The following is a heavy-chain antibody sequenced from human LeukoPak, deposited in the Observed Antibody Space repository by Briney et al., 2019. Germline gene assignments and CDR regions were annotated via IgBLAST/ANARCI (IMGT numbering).Heavy chain of an antibody. V-gene: IGHV3-11*04. CDR2: ISNTGSTI. J-gene: IGHJ4*02. Sequence: GGSLRLSCAASEFTFSDFHMNWIRQAPGKGLEWISHISNTGSTIYYAHSVKVRFTISRDNAKNSLYLQVKSLRVEDTGVYYCAREGSRSSFYFDYWGRGTLVSVSS. CDR3: AREGSRSSFYFDY. D-gene: IGHD6-6*01. CDR1: EFTFSDFH.